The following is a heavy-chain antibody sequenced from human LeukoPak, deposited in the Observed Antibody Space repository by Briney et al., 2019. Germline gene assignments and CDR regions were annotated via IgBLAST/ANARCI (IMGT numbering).Heavy chain of an antibody. V-gene: IGHV3-23*01. Sequence: PGGSLRLSCAASGFTFSSYSMNWVRQAPGKGLEWVSAISGSGGSTYYADSVKGRFAISRDNSKNTLYLQMNSLRAEDTAVYYCAKDSTVTSLGYWGQGTLVTVSS. CDR3: AKDSTVTSLGY. D-gene: IGHD4-17*01. CDR1: GFTFSSYS. J-gene: IGHJ4*02. CDR2: ISGSGGST.